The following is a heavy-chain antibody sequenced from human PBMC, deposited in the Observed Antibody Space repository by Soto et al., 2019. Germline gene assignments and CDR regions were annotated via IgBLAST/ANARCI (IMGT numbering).Heavy chain of an antibody. J-gene: IGHJ4*02. CDR3: ARGIQLRLGELSISYYFDY. D-gene: IGHD3-16*02. CDR1: GFTFSSYD. CDR2: IGTAGDT. V-gene: IGHV3-13*01. Sequence: GVLRLSCAASGFTFSSYDMHWVRQATGKGLEWVSAIGTAGDTYYPGSVKGRFTISRENAKNSLYLQMNSLRAGDTAVYYCARGIQLRLGELSISYYFDYWGQGTLVTVSS.